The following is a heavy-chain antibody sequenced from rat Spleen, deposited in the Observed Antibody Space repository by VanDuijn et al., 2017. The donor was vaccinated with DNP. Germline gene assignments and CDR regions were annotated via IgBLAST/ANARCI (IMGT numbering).Heavy chain of an antibody. CDR3: ATHNLGWFAY. Sequence: EVQLVESGGDLVQPGRSLKLSCAASVFSFNNYWMTWIRQVPGRGLQWVASITSSGGSTYYPDSVKGRFTISRDNAKNTLYLQMNSLRSEEPATYYCATHNLGWFAYWGQGTLVTVSS. D-gene: IGHD1-10*01. CDR2: ITSSGGST. J-gene: IGHJ3*01. V-gene: IGHV5-31*01. CDR1: VFSFNNYW.